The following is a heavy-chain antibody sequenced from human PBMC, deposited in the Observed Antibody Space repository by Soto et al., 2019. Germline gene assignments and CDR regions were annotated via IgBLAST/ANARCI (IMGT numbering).Heavy chain of an antibody. J-gene: IGHJ4*02. CDR2: INAGNGEI. CDR1: GYTFTTYS. D-gene: IGHD6-19*01. CDR3: VRGEQQWLTLDY. Sequence: QVQLVQSGAEVKKPGASVTLSCTASGYTFTTYSIYWVRQAPGHRFEWMGWINAGNGEIRYSEAFQGRVTITRDTFANTAYLELSSLTSEDKAVYYCVRGEQQWLTLDYWGQGTLVTVS. V-gene: IGHV1-3*01.